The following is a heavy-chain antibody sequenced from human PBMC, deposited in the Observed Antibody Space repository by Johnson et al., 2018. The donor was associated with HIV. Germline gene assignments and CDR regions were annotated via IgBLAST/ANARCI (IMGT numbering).Heavy chain of an antibody. J-gene: IGHJ3*01. CDR3: YCTDHFGAGSESKGTFDA. CDR1: GFTFSNAW. CDR2: IKSKTDGGTT. D-gene: IGHD3-10*01. Sequence: VQLVESGGGLVKPGGSLRLSCAASGFTFSNAWMSWVRQAPGKGLEWVGRIKSKTDGGTTDYAAPVKGRFTISRDNSKNTLYLQMTSLRQDDTAVYSCYCTDHFGAGSESKGTFDAWGQRTMVTVSS. V-gene: IGHV3-15*01.